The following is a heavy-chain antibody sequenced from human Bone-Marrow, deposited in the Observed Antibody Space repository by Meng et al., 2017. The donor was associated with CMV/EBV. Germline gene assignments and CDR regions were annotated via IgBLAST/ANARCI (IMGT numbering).Heavy chain of an antibody. V-gene: IGHV4-59*01. Sequence: GSLRLSCTVSGGSISSYYWSWIRQPPGKGLEWIGYIYYSGSTNYNPSLKSRVTISVDTSKNQFSLKLSSVTAADTAVYYCARDGEESGSYYGYFDYWGQGTLVTVSS. CDR3: ARDGEESGSYYGYFDY. D-gene: IGHD1-26*01. J-gene: IGHJ4*02. CDR2: IYYSGST. CDR1: GGSISSYY.